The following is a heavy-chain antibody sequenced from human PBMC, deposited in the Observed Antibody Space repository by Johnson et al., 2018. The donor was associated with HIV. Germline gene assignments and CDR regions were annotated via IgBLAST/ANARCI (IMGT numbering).Heavy chain of an antibody. CDR3: VRRFYDSSAFDI. V-gene: IGHV3-11*04. CDR1: GFTLSDYY. J-gene: IGHJ3*02. CDR2: IASSDSPI. Sequence: QLVESGGGVVRPGGSLRLSCAASGFTLSDYYMSWIRQAPGKGLAWVSYIASSDSPIYYADSVKGRFTISRDNSKNTLFLQMNSLRAEDTAGYYCVRRFYDSSAFDIWGQGTLVTVSS. D-gene: IGHD3-22*01.